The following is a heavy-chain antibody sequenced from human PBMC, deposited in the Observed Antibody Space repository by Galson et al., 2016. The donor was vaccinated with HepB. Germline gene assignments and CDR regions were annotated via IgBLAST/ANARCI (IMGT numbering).Heavy chain of an antibody. CDR1: GFTFSNYS. Sequence: SLRLSCAVSGFTFSNYSMSWVRKAPGKGLEWVSGISGSGGNTYYADSVKGRFTISRDNSKNTLYVQMNSLRAEDTAVYYCAKSGITVATFHYWGQGIWVTVSS. CDR2: ISGSGGNT. CDR3: AKSGITVATFHY. V-gene: IGHV3-23*01. J-gene: IGHJ4*02. D-gene: IGHD6-19*01.